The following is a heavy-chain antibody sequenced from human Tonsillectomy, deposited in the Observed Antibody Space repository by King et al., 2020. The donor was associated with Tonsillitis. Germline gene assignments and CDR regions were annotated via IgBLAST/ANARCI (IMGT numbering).Heavy chain of an antibody. CDR1: GVSISSSDHY. CDR3: ARSVSGSFDY. J-gene: IGHJ4*02. Sequence: LQLQESGPGVVKPSETLSLTCTVSGVSISSSDHYWAGIRQPPGKGLEWIGAMNYSGSIFYNPSLKSRITISGGTPENRFYLKLSSVTAADTAVYFCARSVSGSFDYWGQGALVTVSS. V-gene: IGHV4-39*01. CDR2: MNYSGSI. D-gene: IGHD1-26*01.